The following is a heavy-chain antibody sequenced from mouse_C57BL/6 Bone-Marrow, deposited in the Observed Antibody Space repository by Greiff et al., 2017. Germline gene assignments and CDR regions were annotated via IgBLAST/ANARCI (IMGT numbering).Heavy chain of an antibody. CDR2: IYPGDGDT. V-gene: IGHV1-80*01. Sequence: VKLMESGAELVKPGASVKISCKASGYAFSSYWMNWVQQRPGKGLEWIGQIYPGDGDTNYNGKFKGKATLTADKSSSTAYMQLSSLTSEDSAVYFCAREGDYDDYWGQGTTRTVSS. CDR3: AREGDYDDY. D-gene: IGHD2-4*01. J-gene: IGHJ2*01. CDR1: GYAFSSYW.